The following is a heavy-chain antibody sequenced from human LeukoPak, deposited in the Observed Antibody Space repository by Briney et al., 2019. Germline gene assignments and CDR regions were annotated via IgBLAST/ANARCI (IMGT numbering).Heavy chain of an antibody. CDR1: GYTFTGYY. CDR3: ARGRTTVTYNWFDP. D-gene: IGHD4-17*01. J-gene: IGHJ5*02. CDR2: INPNSGGT. Sequence: GASVKVSCKASGYTFTGYYMHWVRQAPGQGLEWMGWINPNSGGTNYAQKFQGRVTMTRDTSISTAYMELSSLRSEDTAVYYCARGRTTVTYNWFDPWGQGTLVTVSS. V-gene: IGHV1-2*02.